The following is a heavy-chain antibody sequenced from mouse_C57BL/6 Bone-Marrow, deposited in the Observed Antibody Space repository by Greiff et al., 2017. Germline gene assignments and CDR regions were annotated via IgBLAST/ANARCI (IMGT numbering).Heavy chain of an antibody. CDR1: GFTFSSYG. CDR3: ARHTRYYFDY. CDR2: ISSGGSYT. V-gene: IGHV5-6*01. J-gene: IGHJ2*01. Sequence: EVQLVESGGDLVKPGGSLKLSCAASGFTFSSYGMSWVRQTPDKRLEWVATISSGGSYTYYTDSVKGRFTIARDNANNTLYLQMSSLKAEDTAMYYGARHTRYYFDYWGQGTTLTVSS.